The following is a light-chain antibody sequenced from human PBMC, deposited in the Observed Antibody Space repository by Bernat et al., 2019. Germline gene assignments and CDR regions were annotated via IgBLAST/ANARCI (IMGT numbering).Light chain of an antibody. V-gene: IGLV2-8*01. CDR3: SSYAGNSNFYV. Sequence: QSALTQPPSASGSPGQSVTISCTGTSSDVGGYNYVSWYQQHPGKAPKLMIYEVTKRPSGFPDRFSGSKSGNTAYLTVSGIQAEDEADYYCSSYAGNSNFYVCGTGTKVTVL. J-gene: IGLJ1*01. CDR1: SSDVGGYNY. CDR2: EVT.